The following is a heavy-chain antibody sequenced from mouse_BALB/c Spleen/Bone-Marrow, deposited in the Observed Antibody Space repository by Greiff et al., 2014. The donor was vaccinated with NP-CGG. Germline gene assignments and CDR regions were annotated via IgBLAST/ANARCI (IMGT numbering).Heavy chain of an antibody. CDR3: AREGSRLRGYFDV. J-gene: IGHJ1*01. D-gene: IGHD1-1*01. V-gene: IGHV1S132*01. Sequence: VQLQQSGAELVKPGASVKLSCKTSGYTFTSYWIQWVKQRPGQGLGWIGEIFPGTGTTYYNEKFKGKATLTIDTSSSTAYMQLSSLASEDPAVYFCAREGSRLRGYFDVWGAGTTVTVSS. CDR1: GYTFTSYW. CDR2: IFPGTGTT.